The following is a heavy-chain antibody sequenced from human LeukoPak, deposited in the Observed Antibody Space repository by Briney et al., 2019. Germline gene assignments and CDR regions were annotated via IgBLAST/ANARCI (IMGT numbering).Heavy chain of an antibody. V-gene: IGHV1-2*02. CDR1: GYTFTGYY. CDR3: ARGRLSGSYFGAFRYFQH. D-gene: IGHD1-26*01. J-gene: IGHJ1*01. Sequence: GASVKVSCKASGYTFTGYYMHWVRQAPGQGLEWMGWINPNSGGTNYAQKFQGRVTMTRDTSISTAYMELSRLRSDDTAVYYCARGRLSGSYFGAFRYFQHWGQGTLVTVSS. CDR2: INPNSGGT.